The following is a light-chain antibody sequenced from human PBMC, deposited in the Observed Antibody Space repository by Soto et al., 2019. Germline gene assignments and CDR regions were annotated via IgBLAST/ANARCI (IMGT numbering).Light chain of an antibody. V-gene: IGLV2-23*02. CDR3: CSYAGTSTSV. CDR1: SYDLEIYNL. CDR2: EVS. J-gene: IGLJ1*01. Sequence: QSALTQPASVSGSPGQSVTISCTGTSYDLEIYNLVSWYQQHPNKAPKLLIYEVSKRPSGFSNRFSASKSGNMASLTISGLQAEDEADYYCCSYAGTSTSVFGTGTKVTVL.